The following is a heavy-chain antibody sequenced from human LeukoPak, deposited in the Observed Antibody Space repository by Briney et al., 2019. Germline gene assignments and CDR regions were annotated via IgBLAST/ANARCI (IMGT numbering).Heavy chain of an antibody. J-gene: IGHJ6*02. V-gene: IGHV3-23*01. CDR1: GFSFANSV. CDR3: ARGGLTSSWFYYGVDV. D-gene: IGHD6-19*01. Sequence: GGSLRLSCAASGFSFANSVISWIRQAPGKGPEWVSAISGSGDRTDYADSVRGRFTISRDNSKSTLYLQMNSLTADDPAVYYCARGGLTSSWFYYGVDVWGQGTTVTVSS. CDR2: ISGSGDRT.